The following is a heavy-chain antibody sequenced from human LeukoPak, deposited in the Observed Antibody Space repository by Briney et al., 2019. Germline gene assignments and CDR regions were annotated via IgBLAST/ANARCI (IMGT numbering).Heavy chain of an antibody. CDR1: GYTLTELS. CDR3: ATDNLEGTVTTWDAFDI. V-gene: IGHV1-24*01. Sequence: ASVKVSCKVSGYTLTELSMHWVRQAPGKGLEWMGGFDPEDGETIYAQKFQGRVTMTEDTSTDTAYMELSSLRSEDTAVYYCATDNLEGTVTTWDAFDIWGQGTMVTVSS. CDR2: FDPEDGET. D-gene: IGHD4-11*01. J-gene: IGHJ3*02.